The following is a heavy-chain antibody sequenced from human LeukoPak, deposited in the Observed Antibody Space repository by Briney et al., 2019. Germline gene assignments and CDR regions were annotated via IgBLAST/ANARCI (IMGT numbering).Heavy chain of an antibody. CDR2: TNHSGST. D-gene: IGHD6-13*01. CDR1: GGSFSGYY. J-gene: IGHJ6*03. Sequence: SETLSLTCAVYGGSFSGYYWSWIRQPPGKGLEWIGETNHSGSTNYNPSLKSRVTISVDTSKNQFSLKLSSVTAADTAVYYCARLPTRGGSSSWYSKYYYYYMDVWGKGTTVTVSS. V-gene: IGHV4-34*01. CDR3: ARLPTRGGSSSWYSKYYYYYMDV.